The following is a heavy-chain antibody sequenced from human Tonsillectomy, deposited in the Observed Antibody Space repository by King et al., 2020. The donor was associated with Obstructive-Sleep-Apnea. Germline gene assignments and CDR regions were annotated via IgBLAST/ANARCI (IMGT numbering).Heavy chain of an antibody. CDR2: ISHSGSP. CDR1: DDSISSSAYY. J-gene: IGHJ4*02. D-gene: IGHD4-11*01. Sequence: QLQESGPGLVKPSQTLSLTCTVSDDSISSSAYYWGWIRQYPGKGLGWIGCISHSGSPYYNPSLNSRFTISMETSRNQFFLKLSSVTAADTAVYYCARSTEYSNYEAYWGQGILVTVSS. V-gene: IGHV4-31*03. CDR3: ARSTEYSNYEAY.